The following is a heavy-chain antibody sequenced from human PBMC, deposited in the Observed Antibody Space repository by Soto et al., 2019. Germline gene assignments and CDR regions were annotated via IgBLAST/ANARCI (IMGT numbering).Heavy chain of an antibody. Sequence: GGSLRLSCAASGFTFSSYAMSWVRQAPGKELEWVSAISGRGGSTYYADSVKGRFTISRDNSKNTLYLQMNSLRAEDTAVYYCAKDPPRDYYDSSGYYYGYWGQGTLVTVSS. V-gene: IGHV3-23*01. CDR3: AKDPPRDYYDSSGYYYGY. J-gene: IGHJ4*02. CDR1: GFTFSSYA. D-gene: IGHD3-22*01. CDR2: ISGRGGST.